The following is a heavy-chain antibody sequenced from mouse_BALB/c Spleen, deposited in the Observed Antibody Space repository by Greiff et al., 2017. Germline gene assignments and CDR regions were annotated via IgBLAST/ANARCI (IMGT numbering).Heavy chain of an antibody. CDR3: AREEGSSYLWFAY. Sequence: VQLQESGAELVRPGSSVKISCKASGYAFSSYWMNWVKQRPGQGLEWIGQIYPGDGDTNYNGKFKGKATLTADKSSSTAYMQLSSLTSEDSAVYFCAREEGSSYLWFAYWGQGTLVTVSA. CDR1: GYAFSSYW. J-gene: IGHJ3*01. V-gene: IGHV1-80*01. D-gene: IGHD1-1*01. CDR2: IYPGDGDT.